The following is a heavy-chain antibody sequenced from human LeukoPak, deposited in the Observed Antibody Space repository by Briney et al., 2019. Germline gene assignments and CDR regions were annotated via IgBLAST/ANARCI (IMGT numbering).Heavy chain of an antibody. J-gene: IGHJ6*03. Sequence: PSETLSLTCTVSGGSMNQYYWSWIRQPAGKGLEWIGRIYSTGTTYYKPSLKSRVTMSVDTSHNQFFLKLNSVTAADTAVYYCARGTKDLVGITWYYYMDVWGKGTTVTVSS. CDR1: GGSMNQYY. D-gene: IGHD2-2*01. V-gene: IGHV4-4*07. CDR3: ARGTKDLVGITWYYYMDV. CDR2: IYSTGTT.